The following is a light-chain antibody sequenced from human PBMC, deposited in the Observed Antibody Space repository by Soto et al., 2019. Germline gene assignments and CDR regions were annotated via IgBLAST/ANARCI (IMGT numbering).Light chain of an antibody. CDR2: DNN. Sequence: QLVLTQPPSVSGAPGQRVTISCTGSRSNTGAGYDVHWYQQLPGTAPKVLIYDNNNRPSGVPDRFSGSKSGTSASLAITGLQAEDEADYYRHSYDVSLSGPVFGGGTKLTVL. J-gene: IGLJ2*01. CDR3: HSYDVSLSGPV. V-gene: IGLV1-40*01. CDR1: RSNTGAGYD.